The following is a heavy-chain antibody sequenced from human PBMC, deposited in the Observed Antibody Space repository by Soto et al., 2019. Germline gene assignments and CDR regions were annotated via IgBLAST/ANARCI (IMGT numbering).Heavy chain of an antibody. Sequence: EVQLVESGGGLVQPGRSLRLSCAASGFTFDDYAMHWVRQAPGKGLEWVSGISWNSGSIGYADSVKGRFTISRDNAKNSLYLQMNSLRAEDTALYYCAKGTYCSGGSCYSYAFDIWGQGTMVTVS. V-gene: IGHV3-9*01. J-gene: IGHJ3*02. CDR2: ISWNSGSI. CDR3: AKGTYCSGGSCYSYAFDI. CDR1: GFTFDDYA. D-gene: IGHD2-15*01.